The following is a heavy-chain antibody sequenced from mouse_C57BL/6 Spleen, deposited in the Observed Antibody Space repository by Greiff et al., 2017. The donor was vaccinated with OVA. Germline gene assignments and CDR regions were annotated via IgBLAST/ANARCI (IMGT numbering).Heavy chain of an antibody. D-gene: IGHD1-1*01. J-gene: IGHJ4*01. CDR1: GFTFSSYA. CDR2: ISDGGGYT. Sequence: EVQRVESGGGLVKPGGSLKLSCAASGFTFSSYAMSWVRQTPEKRLEWVGTISDGGGYTYYPDNVQGRFTISRDNAKNNLYLQMSHLKSEDTAMDYGARDSNYAMDYWGQGTSVTVSS. V-gene: IGHV5-4*01. CDR3: ARDSNYAMDY.